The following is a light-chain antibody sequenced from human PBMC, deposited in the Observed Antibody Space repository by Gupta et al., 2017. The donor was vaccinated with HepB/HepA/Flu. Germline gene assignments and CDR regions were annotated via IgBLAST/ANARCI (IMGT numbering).Light chain of an antibody. V-gene: IGKV3-15*01. CDR3: QQYNNWPLL. J-gene: IGKJ5*01. CDR2: GAS. Sequence: EIVMTQSPATLSVSPGERATLSCRASQSVSSNLAWYQQKPVQAPRLLIYGASTRATGIPARFSGSGSGTEFTLTISSLQSEDFAVYYCQQYNNWPLLFGQGTRLEIK. CDR1: QSVSSN.